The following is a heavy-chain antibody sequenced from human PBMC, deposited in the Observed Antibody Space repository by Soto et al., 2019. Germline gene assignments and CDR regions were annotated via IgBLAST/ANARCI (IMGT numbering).Heavy chain of an antibody. V-gene: IGHV4-31*03. J-gene: IGHJ4*02. CDR3: ARAPLN. CDR2: LYYSGST. CDR1: GASITGGVYS. Sequence: GHLRGSGPGWLNPSKPLSLTAPFSGASITGGVYSWTWIRQHPGKGLEWIGYLYYSGSTYSNPSLKSRVTISVDTSKNQFSLKLSSVTAADTAVYYCARAPLNWGQGTLVTVSS.